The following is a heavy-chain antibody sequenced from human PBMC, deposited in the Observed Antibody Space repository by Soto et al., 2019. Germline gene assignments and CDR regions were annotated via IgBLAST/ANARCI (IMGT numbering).Heavy chain of an antibody. J-gene: IGHJ6*02. D-gene: IGHD6-19*01. CDR1: GFTVSSNY. CDR2: IYSGGST. Sequence: PGGSLRLSCAASGFTVSSNYMSWVRQAPGKGLEWVSVIYSGGSTYYADSVKGRFTISRDNSKNTLYLQMNSLRAEDTAVYYCAREGVAVAGSGYYYYYGMDVWGQGTTVTVSS. V-gene: IGHV3-66*01. CDR3: AREGVAVAGSGYYYYYGMDV.